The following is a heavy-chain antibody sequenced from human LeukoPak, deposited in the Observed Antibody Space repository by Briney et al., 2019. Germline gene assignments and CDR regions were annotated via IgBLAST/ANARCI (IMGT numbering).Heavy chain of an antibody. CDR2: IDYSAST. V-gene: IGHV4-59*01. CDR1: GGSISTYY. J-gene: IGHJ4*02. Sequence: SETLSLTCTVSGGSISTYYWSWIRHPPGKGLEGSAYIDYSASTNYNPSLKSRVTISVDTSKNQFSLKLSSVTAADTAVYYCARVSLVRGAPDYYFDYWGQGTLVTVSS. CDR3: ARVSLVRGAPDYYFDY. D-gene: IGHD3-10*01.